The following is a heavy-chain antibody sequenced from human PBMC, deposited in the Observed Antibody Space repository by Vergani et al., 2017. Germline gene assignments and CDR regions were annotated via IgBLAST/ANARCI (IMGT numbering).Heavy chain of an antibody. CDR3: ARGYSSSWGLYYYYYYGMDV. D-gene: IGHD6-13*01. J-gene: IGHJ6*02. CDR2: ISAYNGNT. Sequence: QVQVVQSGAEVKKPGASVKVSCKASDYTFTSYGINWVRQAPGQGLEWMGWISAYNGNTNYAQKLQGRVTMTTDTSTSTAYMELRSLRSDDTAVYYCARGYSSSWGLYYYYYYGMDVWGQGTTVTVSS. CDR1: DYTFTSYG. V-gene: IGHV1-18*01.